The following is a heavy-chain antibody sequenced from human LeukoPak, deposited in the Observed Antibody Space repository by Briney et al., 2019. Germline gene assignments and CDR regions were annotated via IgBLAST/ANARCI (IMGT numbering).Heavy chain of an antibody. Sequence: GRSLRLSCAASGFTFSSYGMHWDRQAPGKGLEWVAVIWYDGSNKYYADSVKGRFTISRDNSKNTLYLQMNSLRAEDTAVYYCARALRGSSWSPGYYYYGMDVWGQGTTVTVSS. V-gene: IGHV3-33*01. J-gene: IGHJ6*02. CDR2: IWYDGSNK. CDR1: GFTFSSYG. D-gene: IGHD6-13*01. CDR3: ARALRGSSWSPGYYYYGMDV.